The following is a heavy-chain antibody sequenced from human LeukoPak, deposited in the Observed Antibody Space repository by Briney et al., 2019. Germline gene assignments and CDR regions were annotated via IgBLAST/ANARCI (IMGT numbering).Heavy chain of an antibody. Sequence: SVKVSCKASGGTFSSYAISWVRQAPGQGLEWIGGIIPISGTANYAQKFQGRVTITTDESTSTAYMELSSLRSEDTAVYYCARVGGAARSYFDYWDQGTLVTVSS. CDR3: ARVGGAARSYFDY. CDR1: GGTFSSYA. V-gene: IGHV1-69*05. D-gene: IGHD6-6*01. CDR2: IIPISGTA. J-gene: IGHJ4*02.